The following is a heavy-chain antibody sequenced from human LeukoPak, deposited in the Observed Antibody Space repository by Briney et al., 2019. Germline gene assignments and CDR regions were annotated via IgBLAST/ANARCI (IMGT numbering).Heavy chain of an antibody. D-gene: IGHD6-13*01. CDR1: GGSTSSSSDY. Sequence: PSETLSLTCTVSGGSTSSSSDYWGWIRQPPGKGLEWIVSIYYSGSTYYNPSLKSRFTISVHTSKNQFTLNLTPGAAAATAVYYCARLGDSCSSWAYFDYWGQGTLVTVSS. V-gene: IGHV4-39*01. CDR3: ARLGDSCSSWAYFDY. J-gene: IGHJ4*02. CDR2: IYYSGST.